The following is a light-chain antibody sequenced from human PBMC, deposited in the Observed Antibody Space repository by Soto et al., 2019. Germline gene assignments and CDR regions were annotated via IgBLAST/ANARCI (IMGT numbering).Light chain of an antibody. CDR1: QSVSSNS. Sequence: EIVLTQSPATLSLSPGERATLSCRASQSVSSNSLAWYQQKAGQAPRVLIFDVSTRATGIPDRFSGSGSGTDFTLTISSLEPEDFAVYYCQQYGSSPKTFGQGTKVDIK. V-gene: IGKV3-20*01. CDR2: DVS. J-gene: IGKJ1*01. CDR3: QQYGSSPKT.